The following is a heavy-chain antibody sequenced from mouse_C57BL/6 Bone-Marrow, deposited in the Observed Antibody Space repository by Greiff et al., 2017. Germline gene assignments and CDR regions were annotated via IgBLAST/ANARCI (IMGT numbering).Heavy chain of an antibody. J-gene: IGHJ3*01. V-gene: IGHV5-17*01. CDR2: ISSGSSTI. CDR1: GFTFSDYG. CDR3: ATHGYYGFFAY. D-gene: IGHD2-3*01. Sequence: EVTLVESGGGLVKPGGSLKLSCAASGFTFSDYGMHWVRQAPETGLEWVAYISSGSSTIYHADTVKGRFTISRDNAKNTLFLQRTGQRSEDTAMYYCATHGYYGFFAYWGQGTLVTVSA.